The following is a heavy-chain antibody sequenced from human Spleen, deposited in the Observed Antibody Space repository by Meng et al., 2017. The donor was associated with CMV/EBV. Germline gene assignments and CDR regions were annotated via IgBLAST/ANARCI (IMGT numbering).Heavy chain of an antibody. CDR1: TFTASSNY. Sequence: GESLKISCAASTFTASSNYMSWVRQAPGKGLEWVSIIFSGGNTYYADSVKGRFTISRDESRNTLYLQMNSLRPEDTAVYYCAGAFGYYYDSSGFLTWGQGTLVTVSS. J-gene: IGHJ5*02. V-gene: IGHV3-66*02. D-gene: IGHD3-22*01. CDR3: AGAFGYYYDSSGFLT. CDR2: IFSGGNT.